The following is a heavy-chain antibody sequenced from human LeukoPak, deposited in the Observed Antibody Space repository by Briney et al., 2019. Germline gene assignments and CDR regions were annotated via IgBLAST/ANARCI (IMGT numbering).Heavy chain of an antibody. Sequence: ASVKVSCKVSGYTLTELSMHWVRQPPGKGLEWMGSFDPEDGETIYAQKFQGRVTMTEDTPTDTAYMELSSLRSEDTAVYYCATPQYYYGSGSPGAFDIWGQGTMVTVSS. V-gene: IGHV1-24*01. CDR3: ATPQYYYGSGSPGAFDI. J-gene: IGHJ3*02. CDR2: FDPEDGET. D-gene: IGHD3-10*01. CDR1: GYTLTELS.